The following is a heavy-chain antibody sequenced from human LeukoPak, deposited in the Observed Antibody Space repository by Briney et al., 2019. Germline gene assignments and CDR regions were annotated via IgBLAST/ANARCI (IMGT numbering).Heavy chain of an antibody. CDR1: GFTFDDHA. CDR3: AKGGAYYYDSSGYTPFDY. CDR2: ISWNSGSI. J-gene: IGHJ4*02. D-gene: IGHD3-22*01. V-gene: IGHV3-9*01. Sequence: GGSLRLSCAASGFTFDDHAMHWVRQAPGKGLEWVSGISWNSGSIGYADSVKGRFTISRDNAKNSLYLQMNSLRAEDTALYYCAKGGAYYYDSSGYTPFDYWGQGTLVTVSS.